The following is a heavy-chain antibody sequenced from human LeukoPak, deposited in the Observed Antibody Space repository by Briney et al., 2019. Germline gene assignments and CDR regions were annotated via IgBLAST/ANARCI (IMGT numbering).Heavy chain of an antibody. J-gene: IGHJ4*02. CDR1: GFIFSSYW. CDR3: ARDRRGSGWYFDY. Sequence: GGSLRLSCATSGFIFSSYWMSWVRQTSGKGLEWVANIKQDGSEKYYVDSVKGRFTISRDNAKNSLWLQMNSLRAEDTAVYYCARDRRGSGWYFDYWGQGALVTVSS. V-gene: IGHV3-7*01. CDR2: IKQDGSEK. D-gene: IGHD6-19*01.